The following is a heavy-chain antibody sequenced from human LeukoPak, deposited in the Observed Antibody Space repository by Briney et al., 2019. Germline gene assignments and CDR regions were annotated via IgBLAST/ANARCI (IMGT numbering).Heavy chain of an antibody. V-gene: IGHV4-39*07. J-gene: IGHJ5*02. CDR3: ARSFPYSGYDYCFDP. CDR2: IYHSGST. Sequence: SETLSLTCTVSGGSISSSSSYWGWIRQPPGKGLEWIGEIYHSGSTNYNPSLKSPVTISLDKSKNQFSLKLSSVTAADTAVYYCARSFPYSGYDYCFDPWGQGTLVTVSS. CDR1: GGSISSSSSY. D-gene: IGHD5-12*01.